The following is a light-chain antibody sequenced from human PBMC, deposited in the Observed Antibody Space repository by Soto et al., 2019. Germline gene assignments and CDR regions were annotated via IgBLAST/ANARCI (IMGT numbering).Light chain of an antibody. V-gene: IGKV1-8*01. Sequence: AIRMTQSPSPLSASIGDRVTITCRASQDISTYLAWYQQKPGKAPDLLIYTASTLQSGVPSRFSGSGAGTDFTLTISRLQSEDFATYYCQQYYNYPWTFGQGTKVEIK. CDR2: TAS. J-gene: IGKJ1*01. CDR3: QQYYNYPWT. CDR1: QDISTY.